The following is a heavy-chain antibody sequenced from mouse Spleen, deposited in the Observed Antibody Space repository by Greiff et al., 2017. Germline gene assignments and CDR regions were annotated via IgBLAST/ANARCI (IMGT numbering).Heavy chain of an antibody. CDR1: GYAFSRSW. CDR2: IYPGDGDT. CDR3: GRVYDGSSYVDVEYAMGC. J-gene: IGHJ4*01. Sequence: QVQLQQSGPELVKPGASAKISCKASGYAFSRSWMNWVKQRPGRGLEWIGRIYPGDGDTNYNGKFTGKATLTADKSSSTAYMQLSSLTSGDSEVYFSGRVYDGSSYVDVEYAMGCWGEGTSATVSS. D-gene: IGHD1-1*01. V-gene: IGHV1-82*01.